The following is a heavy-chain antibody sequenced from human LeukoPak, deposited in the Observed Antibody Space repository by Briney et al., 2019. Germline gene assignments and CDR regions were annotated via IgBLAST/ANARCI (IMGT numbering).Heavy chain of an antibody. D-gene: IGHD3-22*01. CDR1: GFTFSSYA. CDR2: ISGSGGST. J-gene: IGHJ3*02. Sequence: GGSLRLSCAASGFTFSSYAMSWVRQAPGKGLEWISAISGSGGSTYYADSVKGRFTISRDNSKNTLYLQMDSLRAEDTAVYYCATLPPYYYDSSGYYADAFDIWGQGTMVTVSS. V-gene: IGHV3-23*01. CDR3: ATLPPYYYDSSGYYADAFDI.